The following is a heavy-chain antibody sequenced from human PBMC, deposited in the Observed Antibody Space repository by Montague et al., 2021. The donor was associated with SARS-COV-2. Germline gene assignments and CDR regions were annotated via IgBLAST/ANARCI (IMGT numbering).Heavy chain of an antibody. J-gene: IGHJ6*02. CDR2: IYNSGST. CDR1: GGSISSYY. D-gene: IGHD3-3*01. Sequence: SETLSLTCTVSGGSISSYYWSWIRQPPGKGLEWIGFIYNSGSTNYNPSLKSRVTISVDTSKTQFSLKLSSVTAADTAAYYCARAGRVRFIEHGMDVWGQGTTVTVSS. CDR3: ARAGRVRFIEHGMDV. V-gene: IGHV4-59*01.